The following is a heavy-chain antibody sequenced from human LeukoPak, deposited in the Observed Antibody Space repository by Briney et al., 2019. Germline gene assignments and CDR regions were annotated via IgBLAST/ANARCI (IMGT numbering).Heavy chain of an antibody. CDR1: GFTFSSYS. D-gene: IGHD3-10*01. J-gene: IGHJ3*02. Sequence: GGSLRLSCVASGFTFSSYSMNWVRQAPGKGLEWVSSISSSSSYIYYADSVKGRFTISRDNAKNSLYLQMNSLRAEDTAVYYCARERAPYGSGSYYPDAFDIWGQGTMVTVSS. V-gene: IGHV3-21*01. CDR2: ISSSSSYI. CDR3: ARERAPYGSGSYYPDAFDI.